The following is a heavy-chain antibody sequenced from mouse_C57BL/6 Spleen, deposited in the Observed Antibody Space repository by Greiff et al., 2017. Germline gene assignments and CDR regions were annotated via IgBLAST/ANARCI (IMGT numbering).Heavy chain of an antibody. V-gene: IGHV1-64*01. Sequence: QVQLQQPGAELVKPGASVKLSCKASGYTFTSYWMHWVKQRPGQGLEWIGMIHPNSGSTNYNEKFKSKATLTVDKSSSTADMQLSSLTSEDSAVYYCARPDYYGSSYDAMDYWGQGTSVTVSS. D-gene: IGHD1-1*01. J-gene: IGHJ4*01. CDR2: IHPNSGST. CDR3: ARPDYYGSSYDAMDY. CDR1: GYTFTSYW.